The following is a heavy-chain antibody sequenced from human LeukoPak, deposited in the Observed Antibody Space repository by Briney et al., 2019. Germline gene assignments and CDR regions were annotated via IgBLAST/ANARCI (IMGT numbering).Heavy chain of an antibody. CDR2: ISGSGGST. CDR1: GFTFSSYA. Sequence: GGSLRLPCAASGFTFSSYAMSWVRQAPGKGLEWVSAISGSGGSTYYADSVKGRFTISRDNSKNTLYLQMNSLRAEDTAVYYCAKDLSPDYGDTDYDYWGQGTLVTVSS. V-gene: IGHV3-23*01. D-gene: IGHD4-17*01. CDR3: AKDLSPDYGDTDYDY. J-gene: IGHJ4*02.